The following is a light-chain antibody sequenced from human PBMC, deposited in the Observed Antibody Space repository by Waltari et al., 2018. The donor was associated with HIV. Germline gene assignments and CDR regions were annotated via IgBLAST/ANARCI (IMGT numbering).Light chain of an antibody. CDR2: GVT. CDR1: TRTIGFFNL. Sequence: QSALTQSDSVSGSPGPSLTISCTGTTRTIGFFNLFSWYRQYPGKAPQLIIYGVTSRPSGISSRFSGSKSGNTASLTISGLQVDDEADYYCNSYASDDTVVFGGGTKLTVL. CDR3: NSYASDDTVV. J-gene: IGLJ2*01. V-gene: IGLV2-14*01.